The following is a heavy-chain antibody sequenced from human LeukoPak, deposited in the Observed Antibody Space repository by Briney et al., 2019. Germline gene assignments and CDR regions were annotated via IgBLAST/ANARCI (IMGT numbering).Heavy chain of an antibody. V-gene: IGHV3-23*01. CDR3: ASRLRFLEWSRFDY. CDR1: GFTFSSYA. Sequence: GGSLRLSCAASGFTFSSYAMSWVRQAPGKGLEWVSAISGSGGSTYYADSVKGRFTISRDNSKNTLYLQMNSLRAEDTAVYYCASRLRFLEWSRFDYWGQGTLVTVSS. CDR2: ISGSGGST. J-gene: IGHJ4*02. D-gene: IGHD3-3*01.